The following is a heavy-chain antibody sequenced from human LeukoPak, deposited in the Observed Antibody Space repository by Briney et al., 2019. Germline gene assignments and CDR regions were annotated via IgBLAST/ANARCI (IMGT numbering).Heavy chain of an antibody. V-gene: IGHV4-4*02. CDR3: ARRVGDNWFDP. CDR2: IYHSGST. Sequence: SETLSLTCAVSGGSISSSNWWSWVRQPPGKGLEWIGEIYHSGSTNYNPSLKSRVTISVDTSKNQFSLRLSSVTAADTAVYYCARRVGDNWFDPWGQGTLVTVSS. CDR1: GGSISSSNW. J-gene: IGHJ5*02.